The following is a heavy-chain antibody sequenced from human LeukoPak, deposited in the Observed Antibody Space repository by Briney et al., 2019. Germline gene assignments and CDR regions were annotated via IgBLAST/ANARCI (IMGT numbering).Heavy chain of an antibody. CDR3: VRRGGSDGWGAFDI. D-gene: IGHD5-24*01. CDR1: EFTFSNYV. CDR2: IRQSGNIT. V-gene: IGHV3-23*01. J-gene: IGHJ3*02. Sequence: GGSLRLSCAASEFTFSNYVMNWVRQAPGKGLEWVSSIRQSGNITYYADSVKGRFTISRDNSKNTLSQQMNSLSREDTAIYYCVRRGGSDGWGAFDIWGQGTVVTVSS.